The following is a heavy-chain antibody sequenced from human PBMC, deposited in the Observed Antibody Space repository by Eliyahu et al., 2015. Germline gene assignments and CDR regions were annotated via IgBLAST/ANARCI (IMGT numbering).Heavy chain of an antibody. Sequence: QVQLQQWGAGLLKPSETLSLTCAVYGGSFSGYYWSWIRQPPGKGLEWIGEINHSGSTNYNPSLKSRVTISVDTSKNQFSLKLSSVTAADTAVYYCARLTVTASNGMDVWGKGTTVTVSS. V-gene: IGHV4-34*01. CDR2: INHSGST. D-gene: IGHD2-21*02. CDR1: GGSFSGYY. CDR3: ARLTVTASNGMDV. J-gene: IGHJ6*04.